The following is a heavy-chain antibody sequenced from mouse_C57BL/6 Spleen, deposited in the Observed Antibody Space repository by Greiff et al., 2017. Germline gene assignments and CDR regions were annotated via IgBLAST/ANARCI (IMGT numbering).Heavy chain of an antibody. V-gene: IGHV14-1*01. CDR2: IDPEDGDT. D-gene: IGHD1-1*01. Sequence: EVKVVESGAELVRPGASVKLSCTASGFNIKDYYMHWVKQRPEQGLEWIGRIDPEDGDTEYAPKFQGKATMTADTSSNTAYLQRSSLTSEDTAVYYCTNIPYYYGSSYLDYWGQGTTLTVSS. J-gene: IGHJ2*01. CDR3: TNIPYYYGSSYLDY. CDR1: GFNIKDYY.